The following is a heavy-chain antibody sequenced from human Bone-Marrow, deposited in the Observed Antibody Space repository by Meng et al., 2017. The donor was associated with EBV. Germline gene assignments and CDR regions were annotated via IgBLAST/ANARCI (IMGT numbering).Heavy chain of an antibody. V-gene: IGHV1-69*01. J-gene: IGHJ4*02. CDR1: GGLFSSYA. CDR3: ARSHVGSSSWYEAWDY. D-gene: IGHD6-13*01. CDR2: IIPIFGTA. Sequence: VEAGAGVKRPGSSGKVSCKASGGLFSSYAISWVRQAPGQGLEWMGGIIPIFGTANYAQKFQGRVTITADESTSTAYMELSSLRSEDTAVYYCARSHVGSSSWYEAWDYWGQGTLVTVSS.